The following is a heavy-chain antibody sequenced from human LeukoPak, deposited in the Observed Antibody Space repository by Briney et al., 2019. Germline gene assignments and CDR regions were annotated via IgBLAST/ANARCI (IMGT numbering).Heavy chain of an antibody. CDR1: GFTFSSYA. CDR3: AKDGDSSSSGYYYFYIDV. D-gene: IGHD6-6*01. Sequence: GGSLRLFCAASGFTFSSYAMSWVRQAPGKGLEWVSAISGSGGSTYYADSVKGRFTISRDNSKNTLYLQMNSLRAEDTAVYYCAKDGDSSSSGYYYFYIDVWGKGTTVTVSS. V-gene: IGHV3-23*01. CDR2: ISGSGGST. J-gene: IGHJ6*03.